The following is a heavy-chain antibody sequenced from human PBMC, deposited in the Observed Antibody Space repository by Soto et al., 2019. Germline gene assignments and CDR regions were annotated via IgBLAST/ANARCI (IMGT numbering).Heavy chain of an antibody. CDR2: IIPTFGTA. J-gene: IGHJ5*02. CDR3: ARVQFGGSYYGWFDP. CDR1: GGTFSSYA. Sequence: SVKASCKASGGTFSSYAISWVRQAPGQGLEWMGGIIPTFGTANYAQKFQGRVTITADESTSTAYMELSSLRSEDTAVYYCARVQFGGSYYGWFDPWGQGTLVTVSS. V-gene: IGHV1-69*13. D-gene: IGHD1-26*01.